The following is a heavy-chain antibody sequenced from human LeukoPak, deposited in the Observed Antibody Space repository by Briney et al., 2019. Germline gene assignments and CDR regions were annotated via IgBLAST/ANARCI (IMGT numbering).Heavy chain of an antibody. CDR3: ARGTDPTVTTGEVDY. V-gene: IGHV4-59*12. Sequence: PSETLSLTCAVSGVSISRYCWSWIRQNPGKGLQWIAYINYDGETNYDYSLKSRVTISVDRSKNQFSLKLSSVTAADTAVYYCARGTDPTVTTGEVDYWGQGTLVTVSS. CDR2: INYDGET. CDR1: GVSISRYC. J-gene: IGHJ4*02. D-gene: IGHD4-17*01.